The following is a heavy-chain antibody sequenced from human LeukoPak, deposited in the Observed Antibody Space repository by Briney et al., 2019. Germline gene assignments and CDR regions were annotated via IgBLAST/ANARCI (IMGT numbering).Heavy chain of an antibody. J-gene: IGHJ4*02. Sequence: QPGRSLRLSCAASGFTFSSYGMHWVRQAPGKGLEWVSAISGSGGSTYYADSVKGRFTISRDNSKNTLYLQMNSLRAEDTAVYYCAKFGGDFWSGYYSPDYWGQGTLVTVSS. V-gene: IGHV3-23*01. CDR2: ISGSGGST. D-gene: IGHD3-3*01. CDR3: AKFGGDFWSGYYSPDY. CDR1: GFTFSSYG.